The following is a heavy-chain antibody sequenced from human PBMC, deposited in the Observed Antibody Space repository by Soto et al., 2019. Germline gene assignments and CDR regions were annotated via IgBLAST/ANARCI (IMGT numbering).Heavy chain of an antibody. V-gene: IGHV1-8*01. CDR3: ARVSFLAPVTGAEIFDF. Sequence: QVQLVQAGAEVKKPGASVKVSCKASGYSFTSYDMNWVRQALGQELEWMGWVNPNSGDTDYAQKFQDRVTMTTDTSIRTAYMELSSLRSEDTAVYYCARVSFLAPVTGAEIFDFWGQGTMVTVSS. CDR2: VNPNSGDT. D-gene: IGHD2-21*02. CDR1: GYSFTSYD. J-gene: IGHJ3*01.